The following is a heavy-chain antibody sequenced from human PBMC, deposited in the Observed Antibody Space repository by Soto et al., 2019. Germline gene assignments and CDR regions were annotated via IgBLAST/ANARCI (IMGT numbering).Heavy chain of an antibody. CDR2: IYPGDSDT. Sequence: SLKISCKGSGYSFTSYWIGWVRQMPGKGLEWMGIIYPGDSDTRYSPSFQGQVTISADKSISTAYLQWSSLKASDTAMYYCARRPLWFLDGMDVWGQGTTVTVSS. D-gene: IGHD3-10*01. J-gene: IGHJ6*02. CDR3: ARRPLWFLDGMDV. CDR1: GYSFTSYW. V-gene: IGHV5-51*01.